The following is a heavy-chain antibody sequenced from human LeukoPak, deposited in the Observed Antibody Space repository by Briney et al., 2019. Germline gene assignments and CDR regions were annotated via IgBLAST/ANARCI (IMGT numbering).Heavy chain of an antibody. CDR3: ARDVAVAGTADDAFDI. D-gene: IGHD6-19*01. Sequence: SVKVSCKASGGTFSSYAISWVRQAPGQGLEWMGGIIPIFGTANYAQKLQGRVTMTTDTSTSTAYMELRSLRSDDTAVYYCARDVAVAGTADDAFDIWGQGTMVTVSS. CDR2: IIPIFGTA. J-gene: IGHJ3*02. V-gene: IGHV1-69*05. CDR1: GGTFSSYA.